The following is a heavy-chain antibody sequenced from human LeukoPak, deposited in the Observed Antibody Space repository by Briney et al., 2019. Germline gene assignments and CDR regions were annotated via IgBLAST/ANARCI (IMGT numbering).Heavy chain of an antibody. D-gene: IGHD3-10*01. CDR2: TSSDLNVR. Sequence: GGSLRLSCAASGFTFRNYVIHWVRQAPGKGLEWVAVTSSDLNVRLYADSVKGRFTISRDNSRSTLYLQMNSLRPEDTAIYYCAREGYYGSGSPPSLYFDYWGQGTLVTVSS. J-gene: IGHJ4*02. V-gene: IGHV3-30-3*01. CDR3: AREGYYGSGSPPSLYFDY. CDR1: GFTFRNYV.